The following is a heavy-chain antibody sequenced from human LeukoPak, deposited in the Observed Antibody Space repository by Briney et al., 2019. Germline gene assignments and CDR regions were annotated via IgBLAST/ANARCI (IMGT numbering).Heavy chain of an antibody. D-gene: IGHD5-12*01. CDR3: AGGGGYPSDFDY. CDR2: ISSSSSYI. CDR1: GFTFSSYS. J-gene: IGHJ4*02. Sequence: GGSLRLSCAASGFTFSSYSMNWVRQAPGKGLEWVSSISSSSSYIYYADSVKGRFTISRDNAKNSLYLQMNSLKAEDTAVYYCAGGGGYPSDFDYWGQGTLVTVSS. V-gene: IGHV3-21*01.